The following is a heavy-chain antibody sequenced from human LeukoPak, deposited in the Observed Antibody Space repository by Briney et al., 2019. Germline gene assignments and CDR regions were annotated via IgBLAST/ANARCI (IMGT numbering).Heavy chain of an antibody. CDR2: ISYDGSNK. D-gene: IGHD6-6*01. V-gene: IGHV3-30-3*02. J-gene: IGHJ4*02. CDR3: AKSTLGEYSSSSAFDY. Sequence: GGSLRLSCAASGFTFSSYAMHWVRQAPGKGLEWVAVISYDGSNKYYADSVKGRFTISRDNSKNTLYLQMNSLRAEDTAVYYCAKSTLGEYSSSSAFDYWGQGTLVTVSS. CDR1: GFTFSSYA.